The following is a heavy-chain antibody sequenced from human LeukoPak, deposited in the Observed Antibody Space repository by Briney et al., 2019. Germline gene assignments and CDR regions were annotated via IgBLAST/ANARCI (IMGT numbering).Heavy chain of an antibody. Sequence: SETLSLTRTVSGGSTSSYYWSWVRQPPGKGLEWIGYIYYSGSTNYNPSLKSRVTISVDTSKNQFSLKLSSVTAADTAVYYCARHGGQGAPYYDFWSGSYYYGMDVWGQGTTVTVSS. CDR2: IYYSGST. V-gene: IGHV4-59*08. D-gene: IGHD3-3*01. J-gene: IGHJ6*02. CDR1: GGSTSSYY. CDR3: ARHGGQGAPYYDFWSGSYYYGMDV.